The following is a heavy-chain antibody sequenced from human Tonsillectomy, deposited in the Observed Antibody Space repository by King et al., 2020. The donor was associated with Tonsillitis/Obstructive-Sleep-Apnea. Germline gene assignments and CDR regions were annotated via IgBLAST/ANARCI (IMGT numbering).Heavy chain of an antibody. J-gene: IGHJ6*03. Sequence: QLVQSGAEVKKPGASVKVSCKASGYTFTSYYMHWVRHAPGQGLEWMGIINPSGGSTTYAQKFQGRVTMTRDTSTSTVYMERSSLRSDDTAVYYWAIDPSEATVTHYYYYYMDVWGKGTTVTVSS. CDR3: AIDPSEATVTHYYYYYMDV. D-gene: IGHD4-17*01. CDR1: GYTFTSYY. V-gene: IGHV1-46*01. CDR2: INPSGGST.